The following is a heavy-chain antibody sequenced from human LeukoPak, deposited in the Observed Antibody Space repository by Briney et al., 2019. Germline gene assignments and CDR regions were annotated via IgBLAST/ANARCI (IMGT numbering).Heavy chain of an antibody. CDR2: ISGSGGST. Sequence: GGSLRLSCAASGFTFSSYAMSWVRQAPGKGLEWVSAISGSGGSTYYADSVKGRFTISRDNSKNTLYPQMNSLRAEDTAVYYCAKNYYDSSAPYWGQGTLVTVSS. V-gene: IGHV3-23*01. D-gene: IGHD3-22*01. J-gene: IGHJ4*02. CDR3: AKNYYDSSAPY. CDR1: GFTFSSYA.